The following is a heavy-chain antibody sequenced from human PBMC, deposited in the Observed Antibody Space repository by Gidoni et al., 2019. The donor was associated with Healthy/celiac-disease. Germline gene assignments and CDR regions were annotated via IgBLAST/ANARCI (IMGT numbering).Heavy chain of an antibody. D-gene: IGHD3-22*01. CDR2: IYPGDSDT. J-gene: IGHJ6*02. CDR3: ARVQDYDSSGQVLYYYGMDV. V-gene: IGHV5-51*01. Sequence: EVQLVQSGAEVKKPGESLKISCKGSGYSFTSYWTGWVRQMPGKGLEWMGIIYPGDSDTRYSPSFQGQVTISADKSISTAYLQWSSLKASDTAMYYCARVQDYDSSGQVLYYYGMDVWGQGTTVTVSS. CDR1: GYSFTSYW.